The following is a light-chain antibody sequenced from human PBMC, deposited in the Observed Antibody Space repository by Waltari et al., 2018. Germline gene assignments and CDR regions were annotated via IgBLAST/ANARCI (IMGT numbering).Light chain of an antibody. CDR2: DAS. CDR3: QQYDNLPLT. V-gene: IGKV1-33*01. J-gene: IGKJ4*01. Sequence: DIQMTQSPSSLSASVGDRVTITGQASQDISNYLNWYQKKPGKAPQILIYDASNLETGVPSRFSGSGSGTDFSFPISSLQPEDIATYYCQQYDNLPLTFGGGTKVEIK. CDR1: QDISNY.